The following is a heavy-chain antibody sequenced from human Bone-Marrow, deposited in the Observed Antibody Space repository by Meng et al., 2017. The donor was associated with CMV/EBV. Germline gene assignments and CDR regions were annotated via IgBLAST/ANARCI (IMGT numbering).Heavy chain of an antibody. CDR3: ARDYVVRKVYSAY. CDR1: GYTFSNYG. V-gene: IGHV1-18*01. CDR2: ISAYSGNT. J-gene: IGHJ4*02. D-gene: IGHD3-10*01. Sequence: ASVKVSCKGSGYTFSNYGFSWVRQAPGQGPEWMGWISAYSGNTNYAQKFQGSLTLTTGVSTSTAYMELRGPRFDDTDVYYCARDYVVRKVYSAYWGQGTLVTVSS.